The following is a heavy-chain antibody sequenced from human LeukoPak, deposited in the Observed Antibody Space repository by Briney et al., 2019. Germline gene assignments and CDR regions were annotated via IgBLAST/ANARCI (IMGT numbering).Heavy chain of an antibody. CDR3: ARRAPSHDFDD. CDR2: ISTTSGNI. CDR1: GFSFSSYS. Sequence: GGSLRLSRAASGFSFSSYSMNWVRQAPGKGLEWVAPISTTSGNIYYADSVKGRFTISRDNAKNSLYLQMNSLRVEDTALYCCARRAPSHDFDDWGQGTLVTVSS. V-gene: IGHV3-21*01. J-gene: IGHJ4*02.